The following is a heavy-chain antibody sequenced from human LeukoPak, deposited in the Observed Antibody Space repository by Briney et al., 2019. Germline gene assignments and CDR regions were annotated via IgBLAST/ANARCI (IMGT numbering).Heavy chain of an antibody. J-gene: IGHJ5*02. CDR3: ARHKSMGAKPRGTRGNLNWFDP. V-gene: IGHV4-39*01. CDR2: IYYSGST. D-gene: IGHD1-26*01. Sequence: SETLSLTCTVSGGSISSSSYYWGWIRQPPGKGLEWIGSIYYSGSTYYNPSLKSRVTISVDTSKNQFSLKLSSVTAADTAVYYCARHKSMGAKPRGTRGNLNWFDPWGQGTLVTVSS. CDR1: GGSISSSSYY.